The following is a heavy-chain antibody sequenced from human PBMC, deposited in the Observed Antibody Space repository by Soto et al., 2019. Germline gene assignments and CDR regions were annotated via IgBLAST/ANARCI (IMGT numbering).Heavy chain of an antibody. Sequence: EVQLLESGGGLVQPGGSLRLSCAASGFTFSSYAMSWVRQAPGKGLEWVSAISGSGGTTYYADSVKGRFNFSRDNSKNTLYLQMNSLRAEDTAVYYCAKAANGWFSAFDIWGQGTIVTVSS. CDR3: AKAANGWFSAFDI. CDR2: ISGSGGTT. D-gene: IGHD6-19*01. CDR1: GFTFSSYA. J-gene: IGHJ3*02. V-gene: IGHV3-23*01.